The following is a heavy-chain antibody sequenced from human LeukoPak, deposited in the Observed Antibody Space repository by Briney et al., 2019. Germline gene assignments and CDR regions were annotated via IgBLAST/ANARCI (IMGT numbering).Heavy chain of an antibody. Sequence: GGSLILSCAASGFTVSSNYMSWVRQAPGKGLEWVSVIYSGGSTYYADSVKGRFTISRDNSKNTLYLQMNSLRAEDTAVYYCARDAVDSSGWYYFDYWGQGTLVTVSS. J-gene: IGHJ4*02. D-gene: IGHD6-19*01. CDR2: IYSGGST. V-gene: IGHV3-53*01. CDR3: ARDAVDSSGWYYFDY. CDR1: GFTVSSNY.